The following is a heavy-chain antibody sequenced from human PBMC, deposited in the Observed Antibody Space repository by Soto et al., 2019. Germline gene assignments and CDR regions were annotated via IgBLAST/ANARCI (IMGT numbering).Heavy chain of an antibody. V-gene: IGHV3-7*01. CDR2: IKQDGTEK. J-gene: IGHJ3*02. D-gene: IGHD5-18*01. CDR3: ARVDTPMITGMDSFAI. CDR1: GFTFSRYW. Sequence: EVQLVESGGGLVQPGGSLRLSCAASGFTFSRYWMNWVRQAPGKGLEWVANIKQDGTEKNYVDSVKGRFTISRDNARNSLYLQMDSLRAEDTAVYFCARVDTPMITGMDSFAIWGQGTMVTVSS.